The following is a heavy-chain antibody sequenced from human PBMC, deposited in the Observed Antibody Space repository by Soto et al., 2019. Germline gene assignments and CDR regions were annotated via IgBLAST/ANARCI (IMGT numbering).Heavy chain of an antibody. CDR1: GGSFSGYY. CDR3: AICYYYCSNALVDPRYYYYGMDV. J-gene: IGHJ6*02. CDR2: INHSGST. D-gene: IGHD3-10*01. Sequence: SETLSLTCAVYGGSFSGYYWSWIRQPPGKGLEWIGEINHSGSTNYNPSLKSRVTISVDTSKNQFSLKLSSVTAADTAVYYCAICYYYCSNALVDPRYYYYGMDVWGQGTTVTVSS. V-gene: IGHV4-34*01.